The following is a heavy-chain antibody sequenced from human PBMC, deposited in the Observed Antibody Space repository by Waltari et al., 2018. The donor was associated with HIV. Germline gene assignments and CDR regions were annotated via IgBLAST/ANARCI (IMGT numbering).Heavy chain of an antibody. CDR1: GFTVPTNF. CDR3: ATGTTSYLGYSYMDV. D-gene: IGHD2-2*01. J-gene: IGHJ6*03. Sequence: EVQLVETGGDLIQPGGSLRLSCAASGFTVPTNFMTWVRQAPGKGLEWVSVIYSGGSTYYADSVKGRFSISRDNSKNTLYLQMNSLRADDTAVYHCATGTTSYLGYSYMDVWGKGTTVTVS. CDR2: IYSGGST. V-gene: IGHV3-53*02.